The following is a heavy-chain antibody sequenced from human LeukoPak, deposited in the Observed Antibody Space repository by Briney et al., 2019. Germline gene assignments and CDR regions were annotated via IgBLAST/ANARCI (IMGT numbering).Heavy chain of an antibody. D-gene: IGHD3-9*01. CDR1: GFTFSRYG. V-gene: IGHV3-30*03. J-gene: IGHJ4*02. CDR2: ISYDGRNK. CDR3: ARDLSILTGYPPDYFDY. Sequence: PGRSLRLSCAASGFTFSRYGMHWVRQAPGKGLEWVAVISYDGRNKYYADSVKGRFTISRDNSKNTLYLQMNSLRVEDTAVYYCARDLSILTGYPPDYFDYWGQGTLVTVSS.